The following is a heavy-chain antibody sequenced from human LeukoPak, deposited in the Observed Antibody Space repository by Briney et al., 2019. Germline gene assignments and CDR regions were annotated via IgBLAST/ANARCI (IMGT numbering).Heavy chain of an antibody. CDR1: GYTFTSYG. CDR3: AREVYCSGGSCYPYYFDY. V-gene: IGHV1-18*01. CDR2: ISAYNGNT. J-gene: IGHJ4*02. D-gene: IGHD2-15*01. Sequence: ASVKVTCKASGYTFTSYGISWVRQAPGQGLEWMGWISAYNGNTNYAQKLQGRVTMTTDTSTSTAYMELRSLRSDDTAVYYCAREVYCSGGSCYPYYFDYWGQGTLVTVSS.